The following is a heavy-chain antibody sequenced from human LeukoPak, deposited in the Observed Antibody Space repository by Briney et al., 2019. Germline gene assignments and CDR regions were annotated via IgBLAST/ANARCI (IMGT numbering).Heavy chain of an antibody. CDR1: GFTFSSYA. Sequence: GGSLRLSCAASGFTFSSYAMHWVRQAPGKGLDWVAIISDDGGRKFYAGSVKGRFTISRDNSKNTLYLQMNSLRAEDTAVYYCARGIYSNGNMNDYWGQGTLVTVSS. V-gene: IGHV3-30*04. CDR3: ARGIYSNGNMNDY. CDR2: ISDDGGRK. D-gene: IGHD4-11*01. J-gene: IGHJ4*02.